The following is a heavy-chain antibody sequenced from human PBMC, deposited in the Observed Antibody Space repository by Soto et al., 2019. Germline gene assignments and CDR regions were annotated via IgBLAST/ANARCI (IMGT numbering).Heavy chain of an antibody. V-gene: IGHV3-30*03. J-gene: IGHJ4*02. CDR1: GFTFSSYG. Sequence: PGGSLRLSCAASGFTFSSYGMHWVRQAPGKGLEWVAVISYDGSNKYYADSVKGRFTISRDNSKNTLYLQMNSLRAEDTAVYYCETQNLRPGDYWGQGTLVTVSS. CDR2: ISYDGSNK. CDR3: ETQNLRPGDY.